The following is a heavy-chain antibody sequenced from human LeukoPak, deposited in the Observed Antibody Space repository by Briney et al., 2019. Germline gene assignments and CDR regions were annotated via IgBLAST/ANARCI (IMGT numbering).Heavy chain of an antibody. D-gene: IGHD3-3*02. CDR3: TRRGLAVTDAFDI. V-gene: IGHV3-73*01. CDR2: IRSKANSYAT. Sequence: GGSLRLSCAASGFTFSGSAMHWVRQASGKGLEWVGRIRSKANSYATAYAASVKGRFTISRDDSKNTAYLQMNSLKTEDTAVYYCTRRGLAVTDAFDIWGQGTMVTVSS. CDR1: GFTFSGSA. J-gene: IGHJ3*02.